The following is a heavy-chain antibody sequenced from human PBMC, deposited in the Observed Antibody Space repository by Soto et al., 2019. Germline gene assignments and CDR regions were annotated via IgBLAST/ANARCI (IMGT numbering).Heavy chain of an antibody. V-gene: IGHV1-69*06. Sequence: EELVQSGAEVKKPGSSVNVSCRTSEGTFASYSITWLRQAPGQRLEWMGEIIPLMRTVNYAQKFQDRVTITGDRSTSTVYMALSSLRSDDTAVYYCARDPVDLFGYLDVWGQGTPVTVSS. D-gene: IGHD2-21*01. CDR3: ARDPVDLFGYLDV. J-gene: IGHJ6*02. CDR2: IIPLMRTV. CDR1: EGTFASYS.